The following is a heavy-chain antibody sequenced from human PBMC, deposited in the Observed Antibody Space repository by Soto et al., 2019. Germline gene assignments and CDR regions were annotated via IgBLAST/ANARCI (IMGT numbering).Heavy chain of an antibody. V-gene: IGHV4-34*01. Sequence: SETLSLTCAVYGGSFSGYYWSWIRQPPGKGLEWIGEINHSGSTNYNPSLKSRVTISVDTSKNQFSLKLSSVTAADTAVYYCARGRRRYCSSTSCYPLGKYYYYGMDVWGQGTTVTVSS. J-gene: IGHJ6*02. D-gene: IGHD2-2*01. CDR1: GGSFSGYY. CDR3: ARGRRRYCSSTSCYPLGKYYYYGMDV. CDR2: INHSGST.